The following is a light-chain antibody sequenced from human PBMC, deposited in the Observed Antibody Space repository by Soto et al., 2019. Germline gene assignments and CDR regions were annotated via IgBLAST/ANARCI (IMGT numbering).Light chain of an antibody. Sequence: VLTQPPSVSGAPGQRVTISCTGSSSNIGAGYDVHWYQQLPGTAPKLLIYGNSNRPSGVPDRFSGSQSGASASLAITGLQAEDAADSFCQSYGSSLSGSRVFGTGTNLT. CDR3: QSYGSSLSGSRV. V-gene: IGLV1-40*01. CDR2: GNS. J-gene: IGLJ1*01. CDR1: SSNIGAGYD.